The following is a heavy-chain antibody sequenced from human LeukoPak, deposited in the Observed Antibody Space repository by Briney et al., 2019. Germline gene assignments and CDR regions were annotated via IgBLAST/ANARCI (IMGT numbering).Heavy chain of an antibody. V-gene: IGHV4-39*07. CDR1: GGSISISNYY. J-gene: IGHJ4*02. CDR2: FYYSGST. D-gene: IGHD3-3*01. CDR3: AREVDDFWSGYYFDY. Sequence: SETLSLTCTVSGGSISISNYYWGWLRQPPGKGLEWIGSFYYSGSTNYNPSLKSRVTMSVDTSKNQFSLKLSSVTAADTAVYYCAREVDDFWSGYYFDYWGQGTQVTVSS.